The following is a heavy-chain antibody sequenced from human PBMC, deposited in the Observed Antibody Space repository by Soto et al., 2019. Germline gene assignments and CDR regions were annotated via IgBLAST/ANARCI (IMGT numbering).Heavy chain of an antibody. D-gene: IGHD2-2*01. CDR2: IKQDGSEK. Sequence: GGSLRLSCAASGFTFSSYWMSWVRQAPGKGLEWVANIKQDGSEKYYVDSVKGRFTISRDNAKNSLYLQMNSLRAEDTAVYYCARGSTALGDIVVVPAALGATGYYMDVWGKGTTVTVSS. J-gene: IGHJ6*03. V-gene: IGHV3-7*01. CDR1: GFTFSSYW. CDR3: ARGSTALGDIVVVPAALGATGYYMDV.